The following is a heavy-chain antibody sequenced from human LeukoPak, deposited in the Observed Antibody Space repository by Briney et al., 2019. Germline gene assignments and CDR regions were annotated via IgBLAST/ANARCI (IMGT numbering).Heavy chain of an antibody. J-gene: IGHJ4*02. CDR1: GGSISSSNW. CDR2: IYHSGTT. D-gene: IGHD6-13*01. V-gene: IGHV4-4*02. Sequence: SETLSLTCAVSGGSISSSNWWSWVRQPPGKGLEWIGEIYHSGTTNYNPSLKSRVTISVDNSKNQFSLKLTSVTAADTAVYYCARVPGGYYFDYWGQGTLVTVSS. CDR3: ARVPGGYYFDY.